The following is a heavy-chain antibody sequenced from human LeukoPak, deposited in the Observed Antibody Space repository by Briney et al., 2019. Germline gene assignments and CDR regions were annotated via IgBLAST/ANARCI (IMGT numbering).Heavy chain of an antibody. D-gene: IGHD3-22*01. CDR2: IYYNGNT. CDR1: GDSITSSY. V-gene: IGHV4-39*01. CDR3: ARQTFRGYYPDY. Sequence: SETLSLTCIVSGDSITSSYWGWIRQPPGKGLEWIGTIYYNGNTYYNPSLKSRVTISVDTSKSQFSLKLSSVTAADTAVYYCARQTFRGYYPDYWGQGTLVTVSS. J-gene: IGHJ4*02.